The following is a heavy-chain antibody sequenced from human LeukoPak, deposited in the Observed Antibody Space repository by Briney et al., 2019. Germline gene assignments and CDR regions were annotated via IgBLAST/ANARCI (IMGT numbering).Heavy chain of an antibody. CDR2: IYYSGST. J-gene: IGHJ3*02. CDR3: ARGSHSGGYSVSFAFDI. V-gene: IGHV4-30-4*08. Sequence: TTSETLSLTCTVSGGSISSGDYYWSWIRQSPGKGLEWIGYIYYSGSTYYNPSLKSRVTISVDTSKNQFSLKLTTVTAADTAVYYCARGSHSGGYSVSFAFDIWGQGTMVTVFS. CDR1: GGSISSGDYY. D-gene: IGHD1-26*01.